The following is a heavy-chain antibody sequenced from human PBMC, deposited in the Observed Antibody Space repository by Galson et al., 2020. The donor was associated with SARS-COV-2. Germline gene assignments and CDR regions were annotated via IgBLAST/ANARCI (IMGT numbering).Heavy chain of an antibody. CDR1: GFRFSDYA. CDR3: AREQQMFTIQGVFDS. D-gene: IGHD1-1*01. Sequence: GGSLRLSCVASGFRFSDYAMTWVRQAPGKGLEWVSCVTPSGGRTEFADSVKGRFTLSRDNSRDTLFLQMNSLRAEDTAVYYCAREQQMFTIQGVFDSWGQGTLVTVSS. V-gene: IGHV3-23*01. J-gene: IGHJ4*02. CDR2: VTPSGGRT.